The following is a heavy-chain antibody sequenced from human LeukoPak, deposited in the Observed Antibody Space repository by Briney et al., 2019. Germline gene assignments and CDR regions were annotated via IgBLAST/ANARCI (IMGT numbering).Heavy chain of an antibody. J-gene: IGHJ4*02. V-gene: IGHV3-7*03. Sequence: GGSLRLSCAASGFSFSSYWMSWVRQAPGKGLEWVADIKQDGSDKYYLTSVRGRFTISRDNAKNSLFLQMNSLRVEDTAVYYCARGGGHLDCWGQGTLVTVSS. D-gene: IGHD4-23*01. CDR1: GFSFSSYW. CDR2: IKQDGSDK. CDR3: ARGGGHLDC.